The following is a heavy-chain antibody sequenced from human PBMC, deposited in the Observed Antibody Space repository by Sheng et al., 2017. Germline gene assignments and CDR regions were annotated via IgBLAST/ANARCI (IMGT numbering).Heavy chain of an antibody. D-gene: IGHD6-19*01. CDR3: ARGRQWLVLGFDY. CDR1: GGSFSGYY. J-gene: IGHJ4*02. V-gene: IGHV4-34*01. CDR2: INHSGST. Sequence: QVQLQQWGAGLLKPSETLSLTCAVYGGSFSGYYWSWIRQPPGKGLEWIGEINHSGSTNYNPSLKSRVTISVDTSKNQFSLKLSSVTAADTAVYYCARGRQWLVLGFDYWGQGTLVTVSS.